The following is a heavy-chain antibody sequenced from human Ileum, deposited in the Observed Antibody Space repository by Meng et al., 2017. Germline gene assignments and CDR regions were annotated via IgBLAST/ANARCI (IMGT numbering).Heavy chain of an antibody. D-gene: IGHD3-22*01. CDR3: ARDLAEIVVVRPWYFDL. CDR2: IYYSGST. J-gene: IGHJ2*01. Sequence: SETLSLTCTVSGGSISSSSYYWGWIRQPPGKGLEWIGSIYYSGSTYYNPSLKSRVTISVDTSKNQFSLKLSSVTAADTAVYYCARDLAEIVVVRPWYFDLWGRGTLVTVSS. CDR1: GGSISSSSYY. V-gene: IGHV4-39*07.